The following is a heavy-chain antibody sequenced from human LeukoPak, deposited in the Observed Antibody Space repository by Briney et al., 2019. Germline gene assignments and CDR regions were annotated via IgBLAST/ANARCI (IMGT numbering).Heavy chain of an antibody. CDR2: IYSGGST. J-gene: IGHJ6*02. CDR3: ARSKEDSSGYYFLHYYYGMDV. D-gene: IGHD3-22*01. V-gene: IGHV3-53*01. CDR1: GFTVSNNY. Sequence: AGGSLRLSCAASGFTVSNNYMNWVRQAPGKGLEWVSVIYSGGSTYYADSVKGRFTISRDNSKNTLYLQMNSLRAEDTAVYYCARSKEDSSGYYFLHYYYGMDVWGQGTTVTVSS.